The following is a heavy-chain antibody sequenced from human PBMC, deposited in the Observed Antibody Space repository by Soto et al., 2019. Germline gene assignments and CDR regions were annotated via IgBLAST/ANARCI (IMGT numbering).Heavy chain of an antibody. CDR1: GGSISSGGYY. Sequence: PSETLSLTCTVSGGSISSGGYYWSWIRQHPGKGLEWIGYIYYSGSTYYNPSLKSRVTISVDTSKNQFSLKLSSVTAADTAVYYCARDSSAAAAGTDYWGHGTLVTVSS. J-gene: IGHJ4*01. D-gene: IGHD6-13*01. CDR2: IYYSGST. V-gene: IGHV4-31*03. CDR3: ARDSSAAAAGTDY.